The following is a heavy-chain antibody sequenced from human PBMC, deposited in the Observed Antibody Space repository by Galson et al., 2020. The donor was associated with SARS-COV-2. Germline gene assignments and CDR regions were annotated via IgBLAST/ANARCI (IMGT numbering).Heavy chain of an antibody. CDR1: GGSISTFF. CDR3: ARLVRTYSYYVGLDV. J-gene: IGHJ6*02. V-gene: IGHV4-59*01. Sequence: ETSETLSLTCTVSGGSISTFFWSWIRQSPGKGLEWIGIISHSGTTNYNPSLKSRFSMSVDTSKNQFSLKLRSLTAADTAVYYCARLVRTYSYYVGLDVGGQGTTVTVSS. CDR2: ISHSGTT. D-gene: IGHD3-10*01.